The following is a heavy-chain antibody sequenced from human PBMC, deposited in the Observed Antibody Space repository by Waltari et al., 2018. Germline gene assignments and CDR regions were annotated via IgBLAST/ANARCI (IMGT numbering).Heavy chain of an antibody. D-gene: IGHD3-10*01. J-gene: IGHJ4*02. CDR3: VRGVGSPGDY. CDR1: GYPFTSYW. CDR2: IDPTDSET. Sequence: DVQLVQSGAEVKKPGESLRLSCKGSGYPFTSYWINWVRQMPGKGLEWMGRIDPTDSETHYNPSFQGHVTISADKSTSTAYVQWNSLKASDTATYYCVRGVGSPGDYWGQGTLVTVSS. V-gene: IGHV5-10-1*03.